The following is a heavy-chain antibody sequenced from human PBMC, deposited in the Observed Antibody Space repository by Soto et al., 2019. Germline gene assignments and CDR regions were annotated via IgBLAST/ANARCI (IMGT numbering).Heavy chain of an antibody. CDR1: GFDFTYYA. Sequence: QVQLVEAGGGAVQPGESLRLSCVASGFDFTYYAMHWVRQAPGKGLESVAVMSSDGSKIHHTDSVKGRFTISRDNSKNTLYLAMNRLRQVDTAVYFCARDEGVGGTLGLFDYWGQGTLVSVSS. J-gene: IGHJ4*02. CDR2: MSSDGSKI. D-gene: IGHD1-26*01. CDR3: ARDEGVGGTLGLFDY. V-gene: IGHV3-30*03.